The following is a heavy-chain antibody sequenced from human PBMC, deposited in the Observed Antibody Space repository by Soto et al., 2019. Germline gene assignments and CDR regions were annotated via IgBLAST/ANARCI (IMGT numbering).Heavy chain of an antibody. V-gene: IGHV3-23*01. J-gene: IGHJ4*02. Sequence: GGSLRLSCATSGFTFSSYAVSWVRQAPGKGPEWISSISGSGSTIYYADSVKGRFTISRDNSKNTLYLQMSSLRAEDTAVYYCAKVFYYYDSSGYYYFDYWGQGTLVTVSS. D-gene: IGHD3-22*01. CDR1: GFTFSSYA. CDR2: ISGSGSTI. CDR3: AKVFYYYDSSGYYYFDY.